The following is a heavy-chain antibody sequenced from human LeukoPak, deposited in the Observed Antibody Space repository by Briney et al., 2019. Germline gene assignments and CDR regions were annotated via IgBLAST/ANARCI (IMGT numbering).Heavy chain of an antibody. J-gene: IGHJ4*02. Sequence: GASVKVSCTLSVNTLRELPIQWVRQAGGKGLEWMAGFDPENAEIVYAQKFQGRVTMTEDTSTNTAYMELTSLTSDDTALYYCATRGSDFRSGFDYWGQGTQVTVSS. CDR2: FDPENAEI. CDR1: VNTLRELP. V-gene: IGHV1-24*01. D-gene: IGHD3-3*01. CDR3: ATRGSDFRSGFDY.